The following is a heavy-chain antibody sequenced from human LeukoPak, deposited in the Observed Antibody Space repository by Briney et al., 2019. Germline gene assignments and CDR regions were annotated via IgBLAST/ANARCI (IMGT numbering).Heavy chain of an antibody. D-gene: IGHD3-22*01. Sequence: PGGSLRLSCAASGFTFSSYAMSWVRQAPGKGLEWVSAISGSGGSTYYADSVKGRFTISRDNSKNTLYLQMNSLRAEDTAVYYCAKDAARAGMMVVVITSWYYGMDVWGQGTTVTVSS. J-gene: IGHJ6*02. V-gene: IGHV3-23*01. CDR2: ISGSGGST. CDR3: AKDAARAGMMVVVITSWYYGMDV. CDR1: GFTFSSYA.